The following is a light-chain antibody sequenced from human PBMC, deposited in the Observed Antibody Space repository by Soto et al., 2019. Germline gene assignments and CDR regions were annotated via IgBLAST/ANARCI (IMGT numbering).Light chain of an antibody. CDR2: GAS. CDR3: QQYGSSPLT. CDR1: QSLINY. V-gene: IGKV3-20*01. Sequence: EIVLTQSPGTLSLSPGERATLSCRSTQSLINYLAWYQQKPGQPPRLLIYGASSRATGIPDRFSGTGSGTDFTLTISRLEPEDFAVYYCQQYGSSPLTFGGGTKVEIK. J-gene: IGKJ4*01.